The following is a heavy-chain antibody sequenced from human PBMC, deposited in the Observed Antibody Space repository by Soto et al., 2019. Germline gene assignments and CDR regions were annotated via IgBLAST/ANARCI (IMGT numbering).Heavy chain of an antibody. V-gene: IGHV1-2*02. J-gene: IGHJ6*02. CDR1: GYTFTGYY. D-gene: IGHD3-3*02. CDR2: INPNSGGT. CDR3: ARDMFGYSGMDV. Sequence: ASVKVSCKASGYTFTGYYMHWVRQAPGQGLEWMGWINPNSGGTNYAQKFQGRVTMTRDTSISTAYMELSRLRSDDTAVYYCARDMFGYSGMDVWGQGTTVTVSS.